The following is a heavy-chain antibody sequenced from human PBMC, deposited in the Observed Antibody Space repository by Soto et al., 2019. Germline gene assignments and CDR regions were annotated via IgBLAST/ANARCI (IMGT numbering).Heavy chain of an antibody. CDR1: GGTFSSYA. D-gene: IGHD3-10*01. V-gene: IGHV1-69*06. CDR2: IIPIFGTA. Sequence: QVQLVQSGAEVKKPGSSVKVSCKASGGTFSSYAISWVRQAPGQGLEGMGGIIPIFGTANYAQKFQGRGTITADKSTSTAYMELSSLRSEDTAVYYCARWRNGPDPERGLYYWGQGTLVTVSS. CDR3: ARWRNGPDPERGLYY. J-gene: IGHJ4*02.